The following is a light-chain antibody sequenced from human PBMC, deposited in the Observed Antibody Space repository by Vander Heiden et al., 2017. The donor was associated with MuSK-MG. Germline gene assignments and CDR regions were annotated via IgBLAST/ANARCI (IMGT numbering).Light chain of an antibody. V-gene: IGKV1-33*01. J-gene: IGKJ4*01. CDR3: HQYYTQVLT. Sequence: DIQMTQSPSSLSASVGDRVIISCQASQDINTYLNWYQQKAGKAPNLLIYDASNFETGVPSRSSASGTGTDFTLTIRILQPEDLTPYYCHQYYTQVLTFGGWTKLELK. CDR2: DAS. CDR1: QDINTY.